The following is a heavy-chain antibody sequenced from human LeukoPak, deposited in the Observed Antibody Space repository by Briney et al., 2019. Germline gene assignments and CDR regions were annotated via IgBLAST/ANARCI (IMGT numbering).Heavy chain of an antibody. Sequence: GESLKISCKGSGYRFSEYWIGWVRQMPGKGLEWMGNIYPGDSDTRYSPSFQGQVTISAEKSISTAYLQWSSLKASDTAIYYCARRPGVISHIDSWGQGTLVTVSS. J-gene: IGHJ4*02. V-gene: IGHV5-51*01. D-gene: IGHD3-10*01. CDR1: GYRFSEYW. CDR2: IYPGDSDT. CDR3: ARRPGVISHIDS.